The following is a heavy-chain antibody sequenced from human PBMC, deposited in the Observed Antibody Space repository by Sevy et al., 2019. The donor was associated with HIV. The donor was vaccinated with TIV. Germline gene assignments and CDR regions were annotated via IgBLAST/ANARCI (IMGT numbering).Heavy chain of an antibody. Sequence: GGFLRLSCAASGFTFSSYSMNWVRQAPGKGLEWVSSISSSSSYIYYADSVKGRFTISRDNAKNSLYLQMNSLRAEDTAVYYCAGASSPICSGGSCSVRGNWFDPWGQGTLVTVSS. CDR3: AGASSPICSGGSCSVRGNWFDP. D-gene: IGHD2-15*01. CDR1: GFTFSSYS. V-gene: IGHV3-21*01. J-gene: IGHJ5*02. CDR2: ISSSSSYI.